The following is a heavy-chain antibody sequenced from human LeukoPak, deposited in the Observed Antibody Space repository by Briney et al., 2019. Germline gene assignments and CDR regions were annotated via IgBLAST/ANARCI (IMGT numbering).Heavy chain of an antibody. V-gene: IGHV4-59*11. CDR1: GGCISSHY. J-gene: IGHJ6*03. CDR2: SYYSGST. Sequence: SETLTLTCTVSGGCISSHYWSWIRQPPGKGLEWIGYSYYSGSTNYNPSLKSRVTISVDTSKNQFSLKLSSVTAADTAVYYCARDEMTTRKRDYYYYMDVWGKGTTVTVSS. D-gene: IGHD5-24*01. CDR3: ARDEMTTRKRDYYYYMDV.